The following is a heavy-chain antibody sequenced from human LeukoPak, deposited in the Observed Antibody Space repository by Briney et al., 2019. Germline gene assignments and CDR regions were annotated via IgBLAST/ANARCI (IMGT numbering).Heavy chain of an antibody. V-gene: IGHV3-23*01. D-gene: IGHD1-26*01. CDR3: ARGYSYV. Sequence: GGSLRLSCAASGFPFSAYAMTWVRQAPGKGPEWVSSISPQGTTYYADSVKGRFTVSRDNSRNTLFLQMGSLRAEGAALYYCARGYSYVWGQGTLVTVSS. J-gene: IGHJ4*02. CDR1: GFPFSAYA. CDR2: ISPQGTT.